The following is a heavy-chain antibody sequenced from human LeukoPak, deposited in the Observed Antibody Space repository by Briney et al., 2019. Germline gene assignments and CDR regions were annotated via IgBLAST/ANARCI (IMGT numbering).Heavy chain of an antibody. D-gene: IGHD3-3*01. Sequence: SETLSLTCAVYGGSFSGYYWSWIRQPPGKGLEWIGEINHSGSTNYNPSLKSRVTISVDTSKNQFSLKLSSVTAADTAMYYCAREVTIFGVVTLDYWGQGTLVTVSS. CDR2: INHSGST. CDR1: GGSFSGYY. J-gene: IGHJ4*02. V-gene: IGHV4-34*01. CDR3: AREVTIFGVVTLDY.